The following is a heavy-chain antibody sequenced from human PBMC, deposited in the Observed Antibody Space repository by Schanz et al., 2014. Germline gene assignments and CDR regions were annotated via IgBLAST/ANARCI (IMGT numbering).Heavy chain of an antibody. J-gene: IGHJ6*02. Sequence: QLQESGSGLLKPSETLSLTCAVYGGSFSSNYWSWIRQPPGKGLEWIGEINQSGTTNYNPSLKSRVTMSVDTSKNQISLKLRSVTAADTAVYYCARDSLRGATGGYGMDVWGQGTTVTVSS. CDR3: ARDSLRGATGGYGMDV. CDR1: GGSFSSNY. D-gene: IGHD2-8*02. V-gene: IGHV4-34*10. CDR2: INQSGTT.